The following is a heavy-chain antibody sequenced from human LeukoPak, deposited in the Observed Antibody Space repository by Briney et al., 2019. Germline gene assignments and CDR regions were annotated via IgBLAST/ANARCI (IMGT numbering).Heavy chain of an antibody. Sequence: PGRSLRLSCAASGFTFSSYGMHWVRQAPGKGLEWVAVISYDGSNKYYADSVKGRFTISRDNSKNTLYLQMNSLRAEDTAVYYCAKDIAGYDYYGMDVWGQGTTVTVSS. V-gene: IGHV3-30*18. CDR1: GFTFSSYG. J-gene: IGHJ6*02. CDR2: ISYDGSNK. D-gene: IGHD2-15*01. CDR3: AKDIAGYDYYGMDV.